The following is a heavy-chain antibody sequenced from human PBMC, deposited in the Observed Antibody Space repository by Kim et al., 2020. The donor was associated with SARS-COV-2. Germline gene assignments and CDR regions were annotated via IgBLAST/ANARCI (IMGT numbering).Heavy chain of an antibody. V-gene: IGHV1-69*13. CDR1: GGTFSSYA. CDR2: IIPIFGTA. D-gene: IGHD3-22*01. CDR3: ASSLLVVTGPMYYFDY. Sequence: SVKVSCKASGGTFSSYAISWVRQAPGQGLEWMGGIIPIFGTANYAQKFQGRVTITADESTSTAYMELSSLRSEDTAVYYCASSLLVVTGPMYYFDYWGQGTLVTVSS. J-gene: IGHJ4*02.